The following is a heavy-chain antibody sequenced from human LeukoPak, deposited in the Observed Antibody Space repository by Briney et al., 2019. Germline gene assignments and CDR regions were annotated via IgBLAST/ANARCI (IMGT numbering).Heavy chain of an antibody. V-gene: IGHV3-23*01. J-gene: IGHJ6*03. Sequence: PGGSLRLSCAASGFTFSSYAMSWVRQAPGKGLEWVSSISGSGGSTYYADSVKGRFTISRDNAKNSLHLQMNSLGVEDTAVYYCARDPSPRTSYYYYYMDVWGKGTTVTVSS. D-gene: IGHD2-2*01. CDR1: GFTFSSYA. CDR3: ARDPSPRTSYYYYYMDV. CDR2: ISGSGGST.